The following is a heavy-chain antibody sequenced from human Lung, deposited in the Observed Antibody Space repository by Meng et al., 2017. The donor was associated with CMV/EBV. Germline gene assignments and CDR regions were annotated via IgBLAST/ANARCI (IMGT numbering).Heavy chain of an antibody. CDR1: GFTFSSYS. CDR2: ISGSGGST. D-gene: IGHD6-6*01. Sequence: GESLKISCAASGFTFSSYSMNWVRQAPGKGLEWVSAISGSGGSTYYADSVKGRFTISRDNSKNTLYLQMNSLRAEDTAVYYCARQLGLFDYWGQGTLVTVSS. CDR3: ARQLGLFDY. V-gene: IGHV3-23*01. J-gene: IGHJ4*02.